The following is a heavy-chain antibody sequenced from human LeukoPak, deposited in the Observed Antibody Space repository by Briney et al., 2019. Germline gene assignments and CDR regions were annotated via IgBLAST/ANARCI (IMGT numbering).Heavy chain of an antibody. CDR3: AKNAQLFPALHFDY. CDR1: GFTVSSNY. V-gene: IGHV3-23*01. D-gene: IGHD6-13*01. J-gene: IGHJ4*02. Sequence: PGGSLRLSCAASGFTVSSNYMSWVRQAPGKGLEWVSAISGSGGSTYYADSVEGRFTISRDNSKNTLYLQMNSLRAEDTAVYYCAKNAQLFPALHFDYWGQGTLVTVSS. CDR2: ISGSGGST.